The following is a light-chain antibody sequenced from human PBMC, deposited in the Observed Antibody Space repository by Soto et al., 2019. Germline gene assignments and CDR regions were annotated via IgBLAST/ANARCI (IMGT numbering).Light chain of an antibody. V-gene: IGLV2-14*01. J-gene: IGLJ3*02. CDR2: EVS. CDR1: SSDVGGYNY. CDR3: SSYTSISTGV. Sequence: SALTQPASVSGSPGQSITISCTGTSSDVGGYNYVSWYQQHPGKAPKLMIYEVSNRPSGVSNRFSGSKSGNTASLTISGLQAEDEADYYCSSYTSISTGVFGGGTKLTVL.